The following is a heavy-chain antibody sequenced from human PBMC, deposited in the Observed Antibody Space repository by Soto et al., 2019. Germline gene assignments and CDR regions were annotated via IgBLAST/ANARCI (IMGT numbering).Heavy chain of an antibody. CDR1: GFTFRAFA. D-gene: IGHD2-2*01. CDR3: AKEPEMPGRGLDY. CDR2: INGDGRST. V-gene: IGHV3-23*01. Sequence: GGSLRLSCAASGFTFRAFAMAWVRQAPGRGLDWVSTINGDGRSTFYADSVKGRFTISRDNSKNTLYLEMNSLRVEDTAVYFCAKEPEMPGRGLDYWGQGTLVTVPS. J-gene: IGHJ4*02.